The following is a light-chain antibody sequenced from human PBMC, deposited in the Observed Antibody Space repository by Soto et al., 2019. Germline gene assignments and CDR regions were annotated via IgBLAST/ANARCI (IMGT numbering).Light chain of an antibody. CDR2: GNS. Sequence: QSVLTQPPSVSGAPGQRVTISCTGSSSNIGAGYDVHWYQQLPGTAPKLLIYGNSNRPSGVPDRFSGSKSGTSASLVITGLQAEDEADYYCQSYDSSLSALVFGGGTKVTVL. CDR3: QSYDSSLSALV. CDR1: SSNIGAGYD. J-gene: IGLJ2*01. V-gene: IGLV1-40*01.